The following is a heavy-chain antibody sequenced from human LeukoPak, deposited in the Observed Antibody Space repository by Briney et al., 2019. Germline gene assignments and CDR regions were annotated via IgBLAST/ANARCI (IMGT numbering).Heavy chain of an antibody. CDR2: IKQDGSEK. CDR1: GLSFSSYW. CDR3: ARDGYYGP. Sequence: PGGSLRLSCAASGLSFSSYWMSWVRQAPGKGLEWVANIKQDGSEKYYVDSVRGRFTISRDNAKNSLYQQMNSLRAEDTAVYYCARDGYYGPWGQGTLVTVSS. D-gene: IGHD3-10*01. J-gene: IGHJ5*02. V-gene: IGHV3-7*01.